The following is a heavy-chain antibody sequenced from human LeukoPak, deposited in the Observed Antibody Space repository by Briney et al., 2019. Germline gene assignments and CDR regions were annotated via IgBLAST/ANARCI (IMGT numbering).Heavy chain of an antibody. D-gene: IGHD2-2*01. CDR3: ARGEGYCSSTSCYDRVEAFDI. CDR1: GFTFSSYA. V-gene: IGHV3-53*01. Sequence: PGGSLRLSCAASGFTFSSYAMSWVRQAPGKGLQWVSVIYSTGGTYYADSVKGRFTISRDTSRNTLYLQMNSLRAEDTAVYYCARGEGYCSSTSCYDRVEAFDIWGQGTMVTVSS. CDR2: IYSTGGT. J-gene: IGHJ3*02.